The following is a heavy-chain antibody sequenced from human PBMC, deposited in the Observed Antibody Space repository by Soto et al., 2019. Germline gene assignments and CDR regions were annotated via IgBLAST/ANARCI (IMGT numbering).Heavy chain of an antibody. CDR2: IYYSRST. V-gene: IGHV4-59*01. J-gene: IGHJ6*01. CDR1: GGSISSYY. D-gene: IGHD3-3*01. CDR3: ATYRKFFQI. Sequence: SETLSLTCTVSGGSISSYYWSCIRQPPGRGLEYIGYIYYSRSTNYNPSLKSRATISVDTSKNQFSLKLTSVTAADTAVYYCATYRKFFQIWGQGTKVTVSS.